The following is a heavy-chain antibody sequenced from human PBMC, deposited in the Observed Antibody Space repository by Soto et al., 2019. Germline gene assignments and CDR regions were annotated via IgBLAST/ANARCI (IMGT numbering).Heavy chain of an antibody. Sequence: QVQLQQSGPGLVKPSQTLSLTCAISGDSVSSNSAAWNWIRQSPSRGLEWLGRTYYRSQWYSDYAVAGKGRITINPDTSKNQFSLQLNSVTPEDTALYYCAREEILVAYNWFDPWGQGTLVTVSS. CDR1: GDSVSSNSAA. CDR3: AREEILVAYNWFDP. CDR2: TYYRSQWYS. V-gene: IGHV6-1*01. D-gene: IGHD1-26*01. J-gene: IGHJ5*02.